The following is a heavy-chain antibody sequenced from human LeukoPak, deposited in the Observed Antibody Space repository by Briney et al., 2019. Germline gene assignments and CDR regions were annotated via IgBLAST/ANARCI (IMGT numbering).Heavy chain of an antibody. D-gene: IGHD3-3*01. CDR3: ARVVTIFGVVTYNWFDP. J-gene: IGHJ5*02. Sequence: SETLSLTCTVSGGSISSSSYYWGWIRQPPGKGLEWIGSIYTSGSTNYNPSLKSRVTISVDTSKNQFSLKLSSVTAADTAVYYCARVVTIFGVVTYNWFDPWGQGTLVTVSS. V-gene: IGHV4-39*07. CDR1: GGSISSSSYY. CDR2: IYTSGST.